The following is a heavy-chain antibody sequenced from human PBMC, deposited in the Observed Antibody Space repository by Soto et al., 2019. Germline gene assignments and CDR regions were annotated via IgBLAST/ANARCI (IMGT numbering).Heavy chain of an antibody. D-gene: IGHD2-2*01. CDR2: IIPIFGTA. CDR3: ARRRPGYCSSTSCAYFDY. Sequence: GASVKVSCKASGGTFSSYAISWVRQAPGQGLEWMGGIIPIFGTANYAQKFQGRVTITADKSTSTAYMELSSLRSEDTAVYYCARRRPGYCSSTSCAYFDYWGQGTLVTVSS. V-gene: IGHV1-69*06. J-gene: IGHJ4*02. CDR1: GGTFSSYA.